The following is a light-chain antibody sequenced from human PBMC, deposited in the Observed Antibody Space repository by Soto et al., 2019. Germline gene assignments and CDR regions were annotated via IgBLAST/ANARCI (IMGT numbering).Light chain of an antibody. V-gene: IGKV3-20*01. Sequence: DIVFTQSPGTLSLSPGERATLSRRASQTVSSTYVAWYQQKPGQTPNLLIYEASTRATGIPDRFSGSGSGTDYTLTIDRLEPEDFAVYYCQQYGNSPQTFGQGTKVDIK. CDR2: EAS. CDR3: QQYGNSPQT. CDR1: QTVSSTY. J-gene: IGKJ1*01.